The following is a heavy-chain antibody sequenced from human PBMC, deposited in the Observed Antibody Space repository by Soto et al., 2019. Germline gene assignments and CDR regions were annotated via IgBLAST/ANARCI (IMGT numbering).Heavy chain of an antibody. J-gene: IGHJ6*02. V-gene: IGHV1-24*01. Sequence: ASVKVSCKVSGYTLTELSMHWVRQAPGKGLEWMGGFDPEDGETIYAQKFQGRVTMTEDTSTDTAYMELSSLRSEDTAVYYCATPQLLVYYYGMDVWGQGTTVTVSS. CDR1: GYTLTELS. CDR2: FDPEDGET. CDR3: ATPQLLVYYYGMDV. D-gene: IGHD2-2*01.